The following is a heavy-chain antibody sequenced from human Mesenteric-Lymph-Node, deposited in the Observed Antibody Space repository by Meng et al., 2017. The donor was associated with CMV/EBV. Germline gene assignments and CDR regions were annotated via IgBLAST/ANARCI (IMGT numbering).Heavy chain of an antibody. V-gene: IGHV1-69*05. CDR1: GGTFSSYT. D-gene: IGHD1-26*01. CDR2: IITIFGRV. CDR3: AREIVGGTTFWFDP. Sequence: SVKVSCKASGGTFSSYTISWVRQAPGQGLEWMGGIITIFGRVNFAQKFQGRVTITTDESTSTAYMELSSLRSEDTAIYYCAREIVGGTTFWFDPWGQGTLVTVSS. J-gene: IGHJ5*02.